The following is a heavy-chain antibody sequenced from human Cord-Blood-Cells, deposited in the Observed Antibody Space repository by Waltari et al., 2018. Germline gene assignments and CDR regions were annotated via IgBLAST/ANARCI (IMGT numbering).Heavy chain of an antibody. Sequence: QVQLVESGGGVVQPGRSLRLSCAASGFTFSSYGMHWFRQAPGKGLEWVAVISYDGSNKYYADSVKCRFTISRDNSKNTLYLQMNSLRAEDTAVYYCAKDIVGDGYKRFDYWGQGTLVTVSS. CDR2: ISYDGSNK. V-gene: IGHV3-30*18. D-gene: IGHD5-12*01. J-gene: IGHJ4*02. CDR1: GFTFSSYG. CDR3: AKDIVGDGYKRFDY.